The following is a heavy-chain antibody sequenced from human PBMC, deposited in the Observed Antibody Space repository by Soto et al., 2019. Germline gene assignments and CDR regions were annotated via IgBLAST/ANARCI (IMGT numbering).Heavy chain of an antibody. J-gene: IGHJ4*02. CDR1: GYSFTSYW. CDR2: IYPGDSDT. CDR3: ARSDDSQAYDYGDYGY. Sequence: PGESLKISCKGSGYSFTSYWIGWVRQMPGKGLEWMGIIYPGDSDTRYSPSFQGQVTISADKSISTAYLQWSSLKASDTAMYYCARSDDSQAYDYGDYGYWGQGTLVTVSS. V-gene: IGHV5-51*01. D-gene: IGHD4-17*01.